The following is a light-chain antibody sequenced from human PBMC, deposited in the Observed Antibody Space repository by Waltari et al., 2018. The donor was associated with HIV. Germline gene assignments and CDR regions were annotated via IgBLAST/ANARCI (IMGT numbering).Light chain of an antibody. CDR2: TDS. CDR3: QSANSSGTYVV. Sequence: SYKLTQPPSVSVPPGQPARTTCPGYALPKHSASWDQQKPGQALVLVIYTDSERPSGIPERFSGSSSGTTVTLTISGVQAEDEADYFCQSANSSGTYVVFGGGTKLTVL. CDR1: ALPKHS. J-gene: IGLJ2*01. V-gene: IGLV3-25*03.